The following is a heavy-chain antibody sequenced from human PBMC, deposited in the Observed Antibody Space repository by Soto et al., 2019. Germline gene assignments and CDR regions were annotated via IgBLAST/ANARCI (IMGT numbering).Heavy chain of an antibody. CDR2: ISSSSSTI. CDR1: GFTFSSYA. Sequence: GGSLRLSCAASGFTFSSYAMSWVRQAPGKGLEWVSAISSSSSTIYYADSVKGRFTISRDNAKNSLYLQMNSLRAEDTAVYYCARDGVWSTSHWRNHLGRSVGFDPWGQGTLVTVSS. J-gene: IGHJ5*02. V-gene: IGHV3-48*01. CDR3: ARDGVWSTSHWRNHLGRSVGFDP. D-gene: IGHD2-2*01.